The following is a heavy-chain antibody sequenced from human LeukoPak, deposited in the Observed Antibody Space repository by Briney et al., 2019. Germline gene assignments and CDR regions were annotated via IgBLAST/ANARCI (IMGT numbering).Heavy chain of an antibody. CDR2: INPNSGGT. CDR1: GYTFTGYY. D-gene: IGHD3-22*01. CDR3: AAYDSSGYYYDY. V-gene: IGHV1-2*06. Sequence: ASVKVSCKASGYTFTGYYMHWVRQAPGQGLEWMGRINPNSGGTNYAQKFQGRVTMTGDTSISTAYMELSRLRSDDTAVYYCAAYDSSGYYYDYWGQGTLVTVSS. J-gene: IGHJ4*02.